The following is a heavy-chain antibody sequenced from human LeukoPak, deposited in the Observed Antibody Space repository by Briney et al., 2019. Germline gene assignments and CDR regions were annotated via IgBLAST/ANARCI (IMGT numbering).Heavy chain of an antibody. J-gene: IGHJ4*02. V-gene: IGHV3-23*01. CDR3: ARGRLVRGLFISHDY. CDR2: ISPSGDKT. CDR1: GFTFGGYA. D-gene: IGHD3-10*01. Sequence: GGSLRLSCAASGFTFGGYAMSWVRQTPGRVLEWVSGISPSGDKTDYADSVKGRFTISRDNSKNTMYLRMNSLRAEDTAIYYCARGRLVRGLFISHDYWGQGNLVTVSS.